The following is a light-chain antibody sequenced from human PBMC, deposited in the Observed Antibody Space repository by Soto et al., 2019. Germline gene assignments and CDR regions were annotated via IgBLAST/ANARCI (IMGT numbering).Light chain of an antibody. CDR3: QTLVTGPWV. CDR2: LNSDGSH. V-gene: IGLV4-69*01. J-gene: IGLJ3*02. CDR1: SGHSSYA. Sequence: QSVLTQSPSASASLGASVKLTCTLSSGHSSYAIAWHQQQPEKGPRYLMKLNSDGSHSKGDGIPDRFSGSSSGAERYLTISSLQSDDEADYYCQTLVTGPWVFGGGTKLTVL.